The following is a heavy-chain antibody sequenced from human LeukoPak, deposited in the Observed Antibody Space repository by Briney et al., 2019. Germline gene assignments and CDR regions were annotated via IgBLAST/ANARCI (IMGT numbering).Heavy chain of an antibody. D-gene: IGHD3-10*01. V-gene: IGHV3-49*04. Sequence: PGGSLRLSCTASGFKFGDYAMSWVRQAPGKGLEWVGFIRSKAYGGTTEYAASVKGRFTISRDDSKSIAYLQMNSLKTEDTAVYYCTGSFGQLTFFDYWGQGTLVTASS. CDR3: TGSFGQLTFFDY. J-gene: IGHJ4*02. CDR2: IRSKAYGGTT. CDR1: GFKFGDYA.